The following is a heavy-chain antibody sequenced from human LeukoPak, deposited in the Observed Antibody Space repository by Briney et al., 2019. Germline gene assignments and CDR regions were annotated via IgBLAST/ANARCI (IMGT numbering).Heavy chain of an antibody. Sequence: GGSLRLSCAASGFTFSSYGMHWVRQAPGKGLEWVAFIRYDGSNKYYADSVKGRFTISRDNSKNTLYLQMNSLRAEDTAVYYCAKEDPDYYGSGSPYAFDIWGQGTMVTVSS. CDR1: GFTFSSYG. CDR2: IRYDGSNK. D-gene: IGHD3-10*01. V-gene: IGHV3-30*02. J-gene: IGHJ3*02. CDR3: AKEDPDYYGSGSPYAFDI.